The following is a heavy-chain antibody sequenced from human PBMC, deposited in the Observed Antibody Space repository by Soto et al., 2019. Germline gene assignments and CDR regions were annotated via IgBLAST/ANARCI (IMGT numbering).Heavy chain of an antibody. J-gene: IGHJ4*02. CDR1: GGTFGRYG. D-gene: IGHD2-2*01. V-gene: IGHV1-69*12. CDR3: ARPTQHTSRHYACDY. CDR2: SIPSVGTL. Sequence: QVQLVQSGDEVKKPGSSVKVSCKASGGTFGRYGISWVRHAPGQGLEWMGGSIPSVGTLKYAQKFQGRLTIRADESTTTVYMELSSLTSDDTAVYYCARPTQHTSRHYACDYWGQGTLVTVSP.